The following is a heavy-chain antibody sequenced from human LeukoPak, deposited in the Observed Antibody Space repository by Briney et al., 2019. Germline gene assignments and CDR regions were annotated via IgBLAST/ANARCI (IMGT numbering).Heavy chain of an antibody. CDR1: GGSLSSYY. Sequence: PSETLSLTRTVSGGSLSSYYWSWIRLPPGKGLEWIGYIYYSGSTNYNPSLKSRVTISVDTSKNHFSLKLNSVTAADTAVYYCARSGTVGAMPVWGQGTLVTVSS. D-gene: IGHD1-26*01. V-gene: IGHV4-59*08. CDR3: ARSGTVGAMPV. J-gene: IGHJ4*02. CDR2: IYYSGST.